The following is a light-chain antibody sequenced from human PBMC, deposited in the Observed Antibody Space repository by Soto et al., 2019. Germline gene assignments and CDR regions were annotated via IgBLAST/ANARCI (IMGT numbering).Light chain of an antibody. CDR2: DAS. Sequence: DIQMTQSPSSLSASVGDRVTITCQASQDISDYVKWYQQKPGKPPKLLIYDASNLETGVPSRFSGSGSGTDFTFTISSLQPEDIATYYCQQYDNLPTFGGGTKVDIK. V-gene: IGKV1-33*01. J-gene: IGKJ4*01. CDR3: QQYDNLPT. CDR1: QDISDY.